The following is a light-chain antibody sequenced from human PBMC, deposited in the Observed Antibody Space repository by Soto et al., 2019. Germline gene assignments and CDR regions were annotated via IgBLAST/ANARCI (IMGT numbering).Light chain of an antibody. J-gene: IGKJ4*01. Sequence: DIALTQSPGTLSPPPGQRTPLSCRASQSVSNKYLASYQQKPDHPPRLXIXGASSRATGIPDSFSGSGCGTDFTLTISRLEHEDFSVYYCRQYGRSLGFAFGGGTKVDIK. CDR2: GAS. CDR1: QSVSNKY. CDR3: RQYGRSLGFA. V-gene: IGKV3-20*01.